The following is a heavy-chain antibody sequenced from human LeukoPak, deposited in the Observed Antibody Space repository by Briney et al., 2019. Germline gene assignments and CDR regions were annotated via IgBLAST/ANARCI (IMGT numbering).Heavy chain of an antibody. J-gene: IGHJ4*02. CDR1: GYTFSGYY. CDR3: ARVLYGILTGSTAYYFDY. D-gene: IGHD3-9*01. V-gene: IGHV1-2*02. Sequence: GASVKVSCKASGYTFSGYYMHWVRQAPGQGLEWMGWLNPTSGATAYAQKLQGRVTMTTDTSTSTAYMELRSLRSDDTAVYYCARVLYGILTGSTAYYFDYWGQGTLVTVSS. CDR2: LNPTSGAT.